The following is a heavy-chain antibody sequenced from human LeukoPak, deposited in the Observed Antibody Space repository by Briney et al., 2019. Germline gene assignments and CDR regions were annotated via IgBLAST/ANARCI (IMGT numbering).Heavy chain of an antibody. V-gene: IGHV1-2*04. D-gene: IGHD3-10*01. CDR2: INPKSGDT. CDR1: GYTFTGLY. CDR3: ARDYYGSGSYFSLSWFEP. J-gene: IGHJ5*02. Sequence: ASVKVSCKASGYTFTGLYMHWVRQAPGKGLEWMGWINPKSGDTNYAQKFQGWVTMTRDTSISTAYMELSRLRSDDTAVYYCARDYYGSGSYFSLSWFEPLGQGNLVTVSS.